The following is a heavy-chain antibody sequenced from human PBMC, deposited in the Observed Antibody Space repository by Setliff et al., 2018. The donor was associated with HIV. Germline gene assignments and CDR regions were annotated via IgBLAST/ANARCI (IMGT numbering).Heavy chain of an antibody. V-gene: IGHV4-39*07. J-gene: IGHJ5*01. D-gene: IGHD1-7*01. Sequence: SETLSLTCTVSGGSISSSNYYWGWIRQPPGKGREWIGSIYHSGSTYYNPSLKSRVTISVDTSKNQFSLKLNSVTAADTAVYYCARVRLELRQYWFDSWGQGSPVTVSS. CDR2: IYHSGST. CDR1: GGSISSSNYY. CDR3: ARVRLELRQYWFDS.